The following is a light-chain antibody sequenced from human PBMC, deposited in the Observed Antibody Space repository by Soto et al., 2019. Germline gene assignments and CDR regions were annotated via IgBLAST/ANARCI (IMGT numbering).Light chain of an antibody. CDR1: QSISSS. V-gene: IGKV1-39*01. CDR2: AAS. J-gene: IGKJ1*01. Sequence: DIQMTQSPSSLSASVGDRVTITCRASQSISSSLNWYQQKPGKAPKLLIYAASSLQSGVPSRFSGSGSGTDFTLTIISLQPEDFATYYCQQSYSTPRTFGQGTKVEIK. CDR3: QQSYSTPRT.